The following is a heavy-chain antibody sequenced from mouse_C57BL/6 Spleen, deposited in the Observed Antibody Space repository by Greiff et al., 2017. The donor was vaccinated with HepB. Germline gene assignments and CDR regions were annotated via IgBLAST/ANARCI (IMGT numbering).Heavy chain of an antibody. D-gene: IGHD2-5*01. CDR2: IWRGGST. CDR1: GFSLTSYG. Sequence: VQRVESGPGLVQPSQSLSITCTVSGFSLTSYGVHWVRQSPGKGLEWLGVIWRGGSTDYNAAFMSRLSITKDNSKSQVFFKMNSLQADDTAIYYCAKKSNYDYAMDYWGQGTSVTVSS. V-gene: IGHV2-5*01. J-gene: IGHJ4*01. CDR3: AKKSNYDYAMDY.